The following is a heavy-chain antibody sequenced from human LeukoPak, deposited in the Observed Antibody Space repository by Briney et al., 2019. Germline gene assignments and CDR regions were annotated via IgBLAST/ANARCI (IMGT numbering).Heavy chain of an antibody. J-gene: IGHJ3*02. CDR2: INAGNGKT. Sequence: ASVKFSCKASGDTFTSYAMHWVRQAPGQRLEWMGWINAGNGKTKYSQKFQGRVTITRDTSTSTAYMELSSLRSEDTAVYYCARELGWRAFDIWGQGTMVTVSS. V-gene: IGHV1-3*01. CDR1: GDTFTSYA. CDR3: ARELGWRAFDI. D-gene: IGHD2-2*03.